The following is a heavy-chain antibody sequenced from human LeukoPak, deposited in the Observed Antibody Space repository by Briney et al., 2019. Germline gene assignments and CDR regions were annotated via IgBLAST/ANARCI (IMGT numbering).Heavy chain of an antibody. CDR2: IYYSGST. D-gene: IGHD6-13*01. CDR1: GGSISSGGYY. V-gene: IGHV4-31*03. CDR3: ASYSSSTEPGGFDY. J-gene: IGHJ4*02. Sequence: SETLSLTCTVSGGSISSGGYYWSWIRQHPGKGLEWIGYIYYSGSTYYNPSLKSRVTISVDTSKNQFSLKLSSVTAADTAVYYCASYSSSTEPGGFDYWGQGTLVTVSS.